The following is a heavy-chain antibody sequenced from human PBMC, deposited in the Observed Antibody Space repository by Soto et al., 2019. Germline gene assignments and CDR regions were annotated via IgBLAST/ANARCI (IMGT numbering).Heavy chain of an antibody. Sequence: QVQLQQWGAGLLKPSETLSLTCAVYGGSFSGYYWSWIRQPPGKGLEWVGEINHSGSTNYNPSLNTRVTISVDTSENQFSLKLSSVTAAGTAVYYCARKRYSYDSSGDDSLYWFDPCGQGTLVTVGS. CDR3: ARKRYSYDSSGDDSLYWFDP. CDR2: INHSGST. V-gene: IGHV4-34*01. CDR1: GGSFSGYY. J-gene: IGHJ5*02. D-gene: IGHD3-22*01.